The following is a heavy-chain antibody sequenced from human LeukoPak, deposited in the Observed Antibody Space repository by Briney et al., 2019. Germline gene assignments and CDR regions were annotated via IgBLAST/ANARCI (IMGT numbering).Heavy chain of an antibody. CDR1: GYSFTSYW. V-gene: IGHV5-51*01. CDR2: IYPGDSDT. J-gene: IGHJ6*02. Sequence: GESLKISCKGSGYSFTSYWIGWVRQMPGKGLEWMGIIYPGDSDTRYSPSFQGQVTISADKSISTAYLQWSSLKASDTAMYYCARIPYYDIMTGYYYYGMDVWGQGTTVTVSS. CDR3: ARIPYYDIMTGYYYYGMDV. D-gene: IGHD3-9*01.